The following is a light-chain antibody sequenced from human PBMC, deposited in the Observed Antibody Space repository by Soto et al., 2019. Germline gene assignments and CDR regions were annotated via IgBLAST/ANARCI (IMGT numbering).Light chain of an antibody. CDR3: SSYTSISTYV. J-gene: IGLJ1*01. V-gene: IGLV2-14*01. CDR1: SSDVGGYNF. CDR2: DVT. Sequence: HSVLTRPSSVSGSAGQSITISCPGTSSDVGGYNFVSWYQQHPDKAPKLMIYDVTNRPSGVSNRFSGSKSGNAASLTISGLQAEDESDYYCSSYTSISTYVFGTGTKVTVL.